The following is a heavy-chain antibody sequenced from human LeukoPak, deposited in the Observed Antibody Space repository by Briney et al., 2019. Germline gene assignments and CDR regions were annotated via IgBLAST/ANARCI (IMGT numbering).Heavy chain of an antibody. J-gene: IGHJ4*02. CDR1: GFNFSSYV. Sequence: PGGSLRLSCAASGFNFSSYVMHWVRQAPGKGLEWVAVVWYDGSNKYYADSVKGRFTISRDNSKNKLYLHMNSLRAEDTAVYYCGGVPGAYPECLYCWGQGTLVTVSS. V-gene: IGHV3-33*01. CDR2: VWYDGSNK. CDR3: GGVPGAYPECLYC. D-gene: IGHD2-8*02.